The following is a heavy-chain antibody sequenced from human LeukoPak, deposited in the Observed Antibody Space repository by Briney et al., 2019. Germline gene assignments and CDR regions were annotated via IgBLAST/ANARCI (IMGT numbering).Heavy chain of an antibody. CDR1: GDSVSSNSAA. Sequence: SQTLSLTCAISGDSVSSNSAAWNWIRQSPSRGLEWLGRTYYRSKWYNDYAVSVKSRITINPDTFKNQFSLQLNSVTPEDTAVYYCARDSPHYYDSSGYGYYYYGMDVWGQGTTVTVSS. D-gene: IGHD3-22*01. V-gene: IGHV6-1*01. CDR2: TYYRSKWYN. J-gene: IGHJ6*02. CDR3: ARDSPHYYDSSGYGYYYYGMDV.